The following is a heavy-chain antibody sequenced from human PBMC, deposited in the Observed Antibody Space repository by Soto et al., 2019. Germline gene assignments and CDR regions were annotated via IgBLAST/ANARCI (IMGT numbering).Heavy chain of an antibody. D-gene: IGHD3-3*01. CDR1: GITVSSNY. CDR3: ARVRDFWSGYFGWFDP. CDR2: IYSGGST. Sequence: VQLVETGGGLIQPGGSLRLSCAASGITVSSNYMSWVRQAPGKGLEWVSVIYSGGSTYYADSVKGRFTISRDNSKNTLYLQMNSLRAEDTAVYYCARVRDFWSGYFGWFDPWGQGTLVTVSS. V-gene: IGHV3-53*02. J-gene: IGHJ5*02.